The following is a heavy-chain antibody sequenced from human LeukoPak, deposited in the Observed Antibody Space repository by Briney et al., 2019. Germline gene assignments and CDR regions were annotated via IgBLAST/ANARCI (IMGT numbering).Heavy chain of an antibody. D-gene: IGHD5-24*01. J-gene: IGHJ4*02. Sequence: SETLSLTCAVYGGSFSGYYWSWIRQPPGKGLEWIGEINHSESTNYNPSLKSRVTISVDTSKNQFSLKLSSVTAADTAVYYCARGARWLQPTFFDYWGQGTLVTVSS. V-gene: IGHV4-34*01. CDR3: ARGARWLQPTFFDY. CDR1: GGSFSGYY. CDR2: INHSEST.